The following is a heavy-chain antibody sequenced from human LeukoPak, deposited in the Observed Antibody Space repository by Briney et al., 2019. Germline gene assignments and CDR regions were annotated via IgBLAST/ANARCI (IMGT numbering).Heavy chain of an antibody. Sequence: SETLSLTCTVSGGSISSYYWSWIRQPPGKGLEWIGYIYYSGSTNYNPSLKSRVTISVDTSKNQFSLKLSSVTAADTAVYYCARADAGYSSGWYADHYFDYWGQGTLVTVSS. J-gene: IGHJ4*02. V-gene: IGHV4-59*01. D-gene: IGHD6-19*01. CDR1: GGSISSYY. CDR3: ARADAGYSSGWYADHYFDY. CDR2: IYYSGST.